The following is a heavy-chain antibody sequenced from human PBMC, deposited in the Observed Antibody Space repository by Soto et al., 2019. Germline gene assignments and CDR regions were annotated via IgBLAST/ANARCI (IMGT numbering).Heavy chain of an antibody. CDR1: GGSLSGYY. V-gene: IGHV4-34*01. CDR2: INYSGNT. J-gene: IGHJ4*02. D-gene: IGHD1-26*01. CDR3: ARHHVRGRTIAGAAEF. Sequence: PSETQSLTCAVYGGSLSGYYWSWIRQPPGKALEWIGEINYSGNTNYNPSLKSRVTISVDTSKNQLFLNLTSVTAADTAMYYCARHHVRGRTIAGAAEFWGQGTLVTVSS.